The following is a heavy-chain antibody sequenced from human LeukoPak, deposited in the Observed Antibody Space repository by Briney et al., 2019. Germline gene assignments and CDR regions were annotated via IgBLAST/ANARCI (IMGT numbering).Heavy chain of an antibody. J-gene: IGHJ4*02. Sequence: ASVKVSCKASGYSFSDYAVQWVRPAPGQRLEWMGWINAGNGRTEYSQNFQGRATITRDRSANTAYMELSSLRSEDTSIYYCARGRWTATETTYYLDYWGQGTLVTVSS. CDR1: GYSFSDYA. D-gene: IGHD4-17*01. CDR3: ARGRWTATETTYYLDY. CDR2: INAGNGRT. V-gene: IGHV1-3*01.